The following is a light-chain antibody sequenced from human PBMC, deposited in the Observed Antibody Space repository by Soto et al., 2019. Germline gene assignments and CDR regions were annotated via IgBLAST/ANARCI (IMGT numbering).Light chain of an antibody. CDR3: QQYNNRPPHT. CDR2: GAS. J-gene: IGKJ2*01. CDR1: QSVNSN. Sequence: EIVMTQSPATLSVSPGERATLSCRASQSVNSNLAWYQQKPGQAPRLLIYGASTRAAGIPARFSGSGSGTEFSLTISSLQSEDFAVYYCQQYNNRPPHTFGQGTKLEIK. V-gene: IGKV3-15*01.